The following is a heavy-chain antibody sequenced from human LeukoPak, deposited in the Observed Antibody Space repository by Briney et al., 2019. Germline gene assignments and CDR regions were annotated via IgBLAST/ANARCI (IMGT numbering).Heavy chain of an antibody. CDR1: GITLSNYG. D-gene: IGHD3-22*01. V-gene: IGHV3-23*01. CDR2: ISGSGGST. CDR3: ASNPDRYYFDY. J-gene: IGHJ4*02. Sequence: GGSLRLSCAVSGITLSNYGMSWVRQAPGKGLEWVAGISGSGGSTNYADSVKGRFTISRDNPKNTLYLQMNGLRAEDTAVYYCASNPDRYYFDYWGQGTLVTVSS.